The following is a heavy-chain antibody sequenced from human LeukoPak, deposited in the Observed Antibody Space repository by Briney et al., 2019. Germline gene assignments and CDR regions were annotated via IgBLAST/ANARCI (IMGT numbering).Heavy chain of an antibody. CDR1: GFTFSTYW. CDR3: ARTIVVVPAAMSDYSYYMDV. CDR2: IKEDGREK. Sequence: QTGGSLRLSCAASGFTFSTYWMSWVRQAPGKGLEWVANIKEDGREKYYVDSVKGRFTISRDNAKNSLFLQMNSLRAEDTAVYYCARTIVVVPAAMSDYSYYMDVWGKGTTVTVSS. J-gene: IGHJ6*03. D-gene: IGHD2-2*01. V-gene: IGHV3-7*01.